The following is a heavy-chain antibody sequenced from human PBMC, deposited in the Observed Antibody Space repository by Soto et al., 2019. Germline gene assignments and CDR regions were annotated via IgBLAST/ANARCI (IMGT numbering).Heavy chain of an antibody. CDR1: GGTFSSYA. Sequence: QVQLVQSGAEVKKPGSSVKVSCKASGGTFSSYAITWVRQAPGQGLEWMGGIIPIFGTANHAQKFQGRVQITADESTSTAYMELSSLRSEETAVDYCARDRGPSSGYYPYWFDPWGQGTLVTVSS. CDR3: ARDRGPSSGYYPYWFDP. CDR2: IIPIFGTA. J-gene: IGHJ5*02. V-gene: IGHV1-69*12. D-gene: IGHD3-22*01.